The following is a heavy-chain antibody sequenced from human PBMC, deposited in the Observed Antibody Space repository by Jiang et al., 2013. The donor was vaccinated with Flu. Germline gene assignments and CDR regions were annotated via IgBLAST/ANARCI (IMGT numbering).Heavy chain of an antibody. CDR2: IYYSGST. CDR1: GGSISSSSYY. J-gene: IGHJ4*02. D-gene: IGHD6-19*01. CDR3: ARQAVAGTYGRDY. V-gene: IGHV4-39*07. Sequence: LLKPSETLSLTCTVSGGSISSSSYYWGWIRQPPGKGLEWIGSIYYSGSTYYNPSLKSRVTISVDTSKNQFSLKLSSVTAADTAVYYCARQAVAGTYGRDYWGQGTLVTVSS.